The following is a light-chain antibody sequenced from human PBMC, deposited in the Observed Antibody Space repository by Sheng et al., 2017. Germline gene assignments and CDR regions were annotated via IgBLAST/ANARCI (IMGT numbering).Light chain of an antibody. Sequence: DIQLTQSPSFLSASVGDRVTITCRASQGISSFLAWYQQKPGKAPKLLIYAASTLQSGVPSRFSGSGSGTEFTLTISSLQPEDFATYYCQQLNSYPPMFGQGTKGGNQ. CDR3: QQLNSYPPM. CDR1: QGISSF. J-gene: IGKJ1*01. CDR2: AAS. V-gene: IGKV1-9*01.